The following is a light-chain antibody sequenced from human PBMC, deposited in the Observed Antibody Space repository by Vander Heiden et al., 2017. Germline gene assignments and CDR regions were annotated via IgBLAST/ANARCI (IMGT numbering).Light chain of an antibody. CDR3: RQALQTPRT. Sequence: DIVMTQSPLSLRVTPGEPASISCRSSQSLLHKNGNNYLDWYLQKPGQPPQLLIYLGSNRASGVPDRFSGSGSGTDFTLKVSRVEAEDVGVYYCRQALQTPRTFGQGTKLEIK. J-gene: IGKJ2*02. CDR1: QSLLHKNGNNY. CDR2: LGS. V-gene: IGKV2-28*01.